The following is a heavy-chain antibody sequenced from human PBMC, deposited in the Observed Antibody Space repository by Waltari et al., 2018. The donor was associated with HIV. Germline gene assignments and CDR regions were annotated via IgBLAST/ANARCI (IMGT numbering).Heavy chain of an antibody. CDR1: SGTVSSSA. D-gene: IGHD3-22*01. CDR2: IIPILGIT. J-gene: IGHJ5*02. V-gene: IGHV1-69*04. Sequence: QVQLVQSADEVKKPGSSSKVPFTASSGTVSSSAISSVRHAPGQGLEWMGRIIPILGITNYEQKFQGRVTITADKSTSTAYMELSSLRSEDTAVYYCATPLSGYDSSGYYYHWGQGTLVTVSS. CDR3: ATPLSGYDSSGYYYH.